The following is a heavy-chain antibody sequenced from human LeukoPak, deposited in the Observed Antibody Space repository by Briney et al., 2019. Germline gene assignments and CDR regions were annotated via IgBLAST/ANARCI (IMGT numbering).Heavy chain of an antibody. Sequence: ASETLSLTCTVSGNSISSGDNYWSWIRQPAGKGLEWIGRIYTSGSTNYNPSLKSRVTISGDTSKNQFSLKLSSVTAADTAVYYCARVSRYYDSSGYYPPDYWGQGTLVTVSS. D-gene: IGHD3-22*01. CDR2: IYTSGST. CDR3: ARVSRYYDSSGYYPPDY. CDR1: GNSISSGDNY. J-gene: IGHJ4*02. V-gene: IGHV4-61*02.